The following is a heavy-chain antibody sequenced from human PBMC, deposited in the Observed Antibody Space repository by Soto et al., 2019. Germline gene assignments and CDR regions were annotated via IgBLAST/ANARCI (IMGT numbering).Heavy chain of an antibody. D-gene: IGHD6-13*01. J-gene: IGHJ5*02. CDR2: ISYDGSNK. CDR1: GFTFSSYA. Sequence: ESGGGVVQPGRSLRLSCAASGFTFSSYAMHWVRQAPGKGLEWVAVISYDGSNKYYADSVKGRFTISRDNSKNTLYLQMNSLRAEDTAVYYCARGGDYSSSWYDNWFDPWGQGTLVTVSS. V-gene: IGHV3-30-3*01. CDR3: ARGGDYSSSWYDNWFDP.